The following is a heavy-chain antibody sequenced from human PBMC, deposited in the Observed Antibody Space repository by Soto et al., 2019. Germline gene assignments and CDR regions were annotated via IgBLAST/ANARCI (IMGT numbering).Heavy chain of an antibody. CDR1: GYTFTSYD. Sequence: QVQLVQSGAEVKKPGASVKVSCKASGYTFTSYDINWVRQATGQGLEWMGWMNPNSGNTGYAQKFQGRVTMTRNTSISTAYMELSSLRSEDTAVYYCARNRFTYTGHYYYYGMDVWGQGTTVTVSS. J-gene: IGHJ6*02. CDR2: MNPNSGNT. D-gene: IGHD2-2*02. V-gene: IGHV1-8*01. CDR3: ARNRFTYTGHYYYYGMDV.